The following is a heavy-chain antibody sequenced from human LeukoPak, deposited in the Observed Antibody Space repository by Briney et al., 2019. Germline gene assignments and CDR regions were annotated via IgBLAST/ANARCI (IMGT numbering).Heavy chain of an antibody. CDR1: GGSFSGYY. V-gene: IGHV4-34*01. CDR3: ARGRYDFWSGYYGCFDY. J-gene: IGHJ4*02. Sequence: SETLSLTCAVYGGSFSGYYWSWIRQPSGKGLEWIGEINHSGSTNYNPSLKSRVTISVDTSKNQFSLKLSSVTAADTAVYYCARGRYDFWSGYYGCFDYWGQGTLVTVSS. D-gene: IGHD3-3*01. CDR2: INHSGST.